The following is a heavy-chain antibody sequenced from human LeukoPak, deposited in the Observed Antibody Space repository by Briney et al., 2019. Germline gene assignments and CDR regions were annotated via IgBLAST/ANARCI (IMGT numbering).Heavy chain of an antibody. CDR1: GYTFTSYG. D-gene: IGHD4-17*01. Sequence: ASVKVSCKASGYTFTSYGISWVRQGPGQGLEWMGWISAYNGNTNYAQKLQGRVTMTTDTSTSTAYMELRSLRSDDTAVYYCARATTVTSYYYYYYYMDVWGKGTTVTVSS. V-gene: IGHV1-18*01. CDR2: ISAYNGNT. CDR3: ARATTVTSYYYYYYYMDV. J-gene: IGHJ6*03.